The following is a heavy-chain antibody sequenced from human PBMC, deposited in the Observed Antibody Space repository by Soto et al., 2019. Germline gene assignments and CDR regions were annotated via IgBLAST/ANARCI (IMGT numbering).Heavy chain of an antibody. D-gene: IGHD3-10*01. V-gene: IGHV3-7*01. CDR2: IKQDGSEI. CDR3: AKSTMVRVVIIND. J-gene: IGHJ4*02. Sequence: EVQLVESGGGLVQPGESLRLSCAASGFTLSSYWMSWVRQAPGKGPEWVANIKQDGSEIFYVDSVKGRFTISGDNAKNSLYLQLNSLRAEDTAVYYCAKSTMVRVVIINDWGQGTLVTVSS. CDR1: GFTLSSYW.